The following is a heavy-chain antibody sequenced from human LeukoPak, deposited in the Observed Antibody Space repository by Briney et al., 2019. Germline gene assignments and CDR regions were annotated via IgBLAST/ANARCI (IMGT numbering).Heavy chain of an antibody. J-gene: IGHJ4*02. Sequence: GESLKISCKGSGYSFTSYWIGWVRQMPGKGLEWMGIIYPGDSDTRYSPSFQGQVTISADKSISTAYLQWGSLKASDTAMYYCARQGVDTAMVTDYYFDYWGQGTLVTVSS. CDR3: ARQGVDTAMVTDYYFDY. CDR1: GYSFTSYW. V-gene: IGHV5-51*01. D-gene: IGHD5-18*01. CDR2: IYPGDSDT.